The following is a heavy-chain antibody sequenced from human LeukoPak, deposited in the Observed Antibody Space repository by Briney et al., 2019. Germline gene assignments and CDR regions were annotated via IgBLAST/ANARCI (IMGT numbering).Heavy chain of an antibody. V-gene: IGHV4-30-2*01. J-gene: IGHJ4*02. CDR2: IYHSGGT. D-gene: IGHD5-12*01. Sequence: SETLSLTCAVSGGSISSGGYSWSWIRQPPGKGLEWIGYIYHSGGTYYNPSLRSRVTISVDRSKNQFSLKLSSVTAADTAVYYCARGRGYGGVDYWGQGTLVTVSS. CDR1: GGSISSGGYS. CDR3: ARGRGYGGVDY.